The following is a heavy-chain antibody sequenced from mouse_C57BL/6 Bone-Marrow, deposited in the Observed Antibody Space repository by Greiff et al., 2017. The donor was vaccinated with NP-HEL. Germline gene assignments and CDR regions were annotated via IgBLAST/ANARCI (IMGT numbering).Heavy chain of an antibody. CDR2: INPNNGGT. CDR1: GYTFTDYY. D-gene: IGHD1-1*01. J-gene: IGHJ3*01. V-gene: IGHV1-26*01. CDR3: ARWGYGRGFAY. Sequence: VQLQQSGPELVKPGASVKISCKASGYTFTDYYMNWVKQSHGKSLEWIGDINPNNGGTSYNQKFKGKATLTVDKSSSTAYMELRSLTSEDSAVYYCARWGYGRGFAYWGQGTLVTVSA.